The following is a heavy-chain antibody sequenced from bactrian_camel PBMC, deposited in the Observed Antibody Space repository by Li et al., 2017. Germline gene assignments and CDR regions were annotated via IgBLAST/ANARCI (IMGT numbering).Heavy chain of an antibody. V-gene: IGHV3S57*01. J-gene: IGHJ4*01. CDR2: IDSDGRT. Sequence: VQLVESGGGSVQAGGSLRLSCAYSQRTFTSDDCMAWFRQAPGKEEEGVASIDSDGRTNYADSVKGRFTISKDNSNHTLYLPRDCSRRPPPQMGWVPLYAFRGQGTQVTVS. CDR1: QRTFTSDDC. D-gene: IGHD5*01. CDR3: PLYAF.